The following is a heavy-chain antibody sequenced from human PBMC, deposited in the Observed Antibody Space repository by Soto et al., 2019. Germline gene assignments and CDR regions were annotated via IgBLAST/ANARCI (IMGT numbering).Heavy chain of an antibody. V-gene: IGHV4-31*03. CDR3: PRWWSGSRQGFDT. D-gene: IGHD3-3*01. J-gene: IGHJ5*02. CDR2: IYYSGST. Sequence: QVQLQESGPGLVKPSQTLSLTCTVSGGSISSGDYYWSWIRQHPGKGMEWIGYIYYSGSTYYSPSHKSRVTISVDTSKNEFSLKLSSVTAADTAVYYCPRWWSGSRQGFDTWGQGTLVTVSS. CDR1: GGSISSGDYY.